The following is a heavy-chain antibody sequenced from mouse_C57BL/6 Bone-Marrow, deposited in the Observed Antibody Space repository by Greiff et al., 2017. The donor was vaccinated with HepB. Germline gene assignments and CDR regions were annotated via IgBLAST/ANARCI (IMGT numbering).Heavy chain of an antibody. CDR1: GYTFTSYW. D-gene: IGHD1-1*01. CDR3: ARYDYGSSFDY. V-gene: IGHV1-69*01. CDR2: IDPSDSYT. J-gene: IGHJ2*01. Sequence: VQLQQPGAELVMPGASVKLSCKASGYTFTSYWMHWVKQRPGQGLEWIGEIDPSDSYTNYNQKFKVKSTLTVDKSSSTAYMQLSSLTSEDSAVYYCARYDYGSSFDYWGQGTTLTVSS.